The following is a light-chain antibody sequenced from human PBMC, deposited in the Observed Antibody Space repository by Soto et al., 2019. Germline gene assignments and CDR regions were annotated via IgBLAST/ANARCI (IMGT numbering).Light chain of an antibody. J-gene: IGLJ1*01. Sequence: QAVVTQPASVSGSPGQSITISCTGTSTDVGYYNYVSWFQQHPGKAPKLVISEVTNRPSGISNRFSGSKSGNTASLTISGLQAEDEAHYYCSSYTTSSTHVFGTGTKLTVL. V-gene: IGLV2-14*01. CDR2: EVT. CDR1: STDVGYYNY. CDR3: SSYTTSSTHV.